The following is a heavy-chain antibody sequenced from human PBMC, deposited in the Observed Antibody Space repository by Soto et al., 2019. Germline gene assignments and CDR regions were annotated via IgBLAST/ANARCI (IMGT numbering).Heavy chain of an antibody. V-gene: IGHV4-59*03. Sequence: SVTLSLTCSVSGDAISNYYCSWIRQTPGRGLEWIGCVHESGSTDYNPSLKGRVTISLHTSKSQFSLSLRSATAADTATYFCARHGVTSNWRPSFYYFDYWGQGTLVTV. CDR2: VHESGST. CDR1: GDAISNYY. CDR3: ARHGVTSNWRPSFYYFDY. D-gene: IGHD6-13*01. J-gene: IGHJ4*02.